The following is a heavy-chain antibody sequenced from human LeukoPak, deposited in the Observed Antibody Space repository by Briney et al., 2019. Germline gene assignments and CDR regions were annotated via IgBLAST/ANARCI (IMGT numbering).Heavy chain of an antibody. Sequence: GASVTVSCKASGYTFTGYYMHWVRQAPGQGLEWMGWINPNSGGTNYAQKFQGRVTMTRDTSISTAYMELSRLRSDDTAVYYCARNHRQWLVGGRYYYYMDVWGKGTTVTVSS. CDR1: GYTFTGYY. V-gene: IGHV1-2*02. CDR2: INPNSGGT. J-gene: IGHJ6*03. D-gene: IGHD6-19*01. CDR3: ARNHRQWLVGGRYYYYMDV.